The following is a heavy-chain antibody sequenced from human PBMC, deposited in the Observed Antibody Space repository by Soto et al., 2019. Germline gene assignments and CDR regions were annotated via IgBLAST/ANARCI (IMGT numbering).Heavy chain of an antibody. CDR3: AGVHYGDYSSWYFDL. V-gene: IGHV4-31*03. Sequence: QVQLQESGPGLLKPSQTLSLTCTVSGGSISSGGYYWSWIRQHPGKGLEWIGYIYYSRSTYYNPSLQSRVTISVDTSKNQIPLNMRSDSAADTAVYYCAGVHYGDYSSWYFDLWGRGTLVTVSS. CDR2: IYYSRST. CDR1: GGSISSGGYY. D-gene: IGHD4-17*01. J-gene: IGHJ2*01.